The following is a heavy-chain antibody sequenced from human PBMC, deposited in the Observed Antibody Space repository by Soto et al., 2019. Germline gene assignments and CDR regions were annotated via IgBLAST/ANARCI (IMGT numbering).Heavy chain of an antibody. Sequence: QVQLVQSGAELRKPGASVKVSCKTSGYAFRNYGISWVRQAPGQGLEWMGWINTYNSYTHSAKKFQGRVIMTIESSTSSAFLEVRNLRSDDTALYYCAQNITQKIDSWGQGTLVTVSS. CDR2: INTYNSYT. CDR3: AQNITQKIDS. CDR1: GYAFRNYG. V-gene: IGHV1-18*01. J-gene: IGHJ5*01.